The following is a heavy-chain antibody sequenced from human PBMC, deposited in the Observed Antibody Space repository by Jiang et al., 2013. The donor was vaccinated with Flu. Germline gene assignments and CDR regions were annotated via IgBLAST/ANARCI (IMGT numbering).Heavy chain of an antibody. D-gene: IGHD6-6*01. J-gene: IGHJ4*02. CDR1: GFTFDDYA. Sequence: QLLESGGGLVQPGRSLRLSCAGSGFTFDDYAMHWVRQAPGKGLEWVSRIDWDSGSIGYADSVKGRFTISRDNAKNSLYLQMNSLRTEDTALYYCAKDFSRSQAGIDYWGQGTLVTVSS. CDR3: AKDFSRSQAGIDY. V-gene: IGHV3-9*01. CDR2: IDWDSGSI.